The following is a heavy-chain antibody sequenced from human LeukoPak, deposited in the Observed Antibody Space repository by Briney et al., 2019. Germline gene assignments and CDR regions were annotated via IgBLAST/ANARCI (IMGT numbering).Heavy chain of an antibody. CDR3: AREDISSSPRGWYY. CDR1: GYTFTSYA. V-gene: IGHV1-69*04. CDR2: IIPILGIA. Sequence: GASVKVSCKASGYTFTSYAISWVRQAPGQGLEWMGRIIPILGIANYAQKFQGRVTITADKSTSTAYMELSSLRSEDTAVYYCAREDISSSPRGWYYWGQGTLVTVSS. J-gene: IGHJ4*02. D-gene: IGHD3-9*01.